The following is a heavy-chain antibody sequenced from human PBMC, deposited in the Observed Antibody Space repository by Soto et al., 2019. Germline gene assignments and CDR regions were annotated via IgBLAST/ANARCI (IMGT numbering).Heavy chain of an antibody. CDR1: GGTFSSYA. V-gene: IGHV1-69*13. D-gene: IGHD2-21*02. J-gene: IGHJ4*02. CDR2: IIPIFGTA. Sequence: SVKVSCKASGGTFSSYAISWVRQAPGQGLEWMGGIIPIFGTANYAQKFQGRVTITADESTSTAYMELSSLRSEDTAVYYCASSLSPTYCGGDCYLSYWGQGTLVTVSS. CDR3: ASSLSPTYCGGDCYLSY.